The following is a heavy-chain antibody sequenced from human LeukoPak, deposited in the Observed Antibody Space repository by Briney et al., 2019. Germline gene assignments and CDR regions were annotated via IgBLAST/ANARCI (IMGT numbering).Heavy chain of an antibody. Sequence: GRSLRLSCVASGFTFSDYYMSWIRQAPGKGLEWVSYISGTSSHTTYADSVKGRFTISRDNAKNSLYLQMNSLRGEDTAVYYCARLGPIAAAGTPDYWGQGTLVTVSS. D-gene: IGHD6-13*01. CDR3: ARLGPIAAAGTPDY. V-gene: IGHV3-11*06. CDR2: ISGTSSHT. CDR1: GFTFSDYY. J-gene: IGHJ4*02.